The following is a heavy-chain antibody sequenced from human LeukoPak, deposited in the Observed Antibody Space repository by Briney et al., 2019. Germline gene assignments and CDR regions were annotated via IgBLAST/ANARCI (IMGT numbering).Heavy chain of an antibody. CDR2: IVSETVGGIT. CDR1: SITFTKAW. Sequence: KPGGSLRLSCAASSITFTKAWMNWVRQAPGKGLEWVARIVSETVGGITDYAASVKGRFTISRDDSKSTLFLQMSSLKIEDTAVYYCATSITTPGAFDIWGQGVLVTVSS. V-gene: IGHV3-15*07. CDR3: ATSITTPGAFDI. J-gene: IGHJ4*02. D-gene: IGHD1-1*01.